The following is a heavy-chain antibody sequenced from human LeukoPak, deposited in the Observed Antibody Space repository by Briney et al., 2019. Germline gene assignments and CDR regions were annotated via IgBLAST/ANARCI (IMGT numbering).Heavy chain of an antibody. J-gene: IGHJ4*02. Sequence: PGGSLRLSCAASGFTFSDTWMHWVRQAPGKGLVWVSRIRSDGSDTRYADSVKGRFTISRDNSKNTLYLQMNSLRAEDTAVYYCAPQLAGGIDPIDYWGQGTLVTVSS. CDR3: APQLAGGIDPIDY. CDR2: IRSDGSDT. CDR1: GFTFSDTW. V-gene: IGHV3-74*01. D-gene: IGHD1-14*01.